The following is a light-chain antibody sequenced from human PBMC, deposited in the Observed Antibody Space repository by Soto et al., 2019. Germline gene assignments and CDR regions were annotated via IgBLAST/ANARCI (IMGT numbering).Light chain of an antibody. CDR3: QQYENLPT. CDR2: DAS. V-gene: IGKV1-33*01. CDR1: QNINNY. J-gene: IGKJ5*01. Sequence: DIQITQSPSSLSASVGDRVTITCQASQNINNYLNWYQQKPGRAPKLLIYDASNLEAGVPPRLRGSGSGTDFTFTIRRLQPEDVATYYCQQYENLPTFGQGTRLEIK.